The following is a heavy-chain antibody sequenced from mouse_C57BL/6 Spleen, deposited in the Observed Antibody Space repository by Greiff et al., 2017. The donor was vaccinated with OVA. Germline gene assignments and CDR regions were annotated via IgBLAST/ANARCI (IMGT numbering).Heavy chain of an antibody. Sequence: QVQLQQSGAELVRPGTSVKMSCKASGYTFTNYWIGWAKQRPGHGLEWIGDIYPGGGYTNYNEKFKGKATLTADESSSTAYMQFSSLTSEDSAIYYCARENYGSSYAMDYWGQGTSVTVSS. CDR2: IYPGGGYT. CDR3: ARENYGSSYAMDY. D-gene: IGHD1-1*01. CDR1: GYTFTNYW. V-gene: IGHV1-63*01. J-gene: IGHJ4*01.